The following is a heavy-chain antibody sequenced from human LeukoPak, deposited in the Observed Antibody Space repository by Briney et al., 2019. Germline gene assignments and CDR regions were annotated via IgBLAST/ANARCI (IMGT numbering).Heavy chain of an antibody. J-gene: IGHJ3*02. D-gene: IGHD3-22*01. CDR1: GDSVSSNSAA. V-gene: IGHV6-1*01. Sequence: SQTLSLTCAISGDSVSSNSAAWNWIRQSPSRGLEWLGRTYYRSKWYNDYAVSVKSRITINPDTSKNQFSLQLNSVTPEDTAVYYCARGYYYDSSGYSDAFDIWDQGTMVTVSS. CDR3: ARGYYYDSSGYSDAFDI. CDR2: TYYRSKWYN.